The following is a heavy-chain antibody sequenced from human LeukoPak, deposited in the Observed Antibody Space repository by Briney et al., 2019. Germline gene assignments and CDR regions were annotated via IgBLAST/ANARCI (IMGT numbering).Heavy chain of an antibody. CDR1: GASISSHY. CDR2: IYDRGSS. J-gene: IGHJ5*02. D-gene: IGHD1-26*01. V-gene: IGHV4-59*11. Sequence: SETLSLTCTVTGASISSHYWCWIRQTPGTGLEWIGDIYDRGSSTYNPSLKSRVSISVDTSGNQFSLNLRSVTAAGTAVYYCAKIEVGRFDPWGQGTLVTVSS. CDR3: AKIEVGRFDP.